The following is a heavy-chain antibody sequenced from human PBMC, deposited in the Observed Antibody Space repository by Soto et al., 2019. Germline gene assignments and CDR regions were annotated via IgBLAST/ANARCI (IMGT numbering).Heavy chain of an antibody. CDR1: GFTFSSYA. J-gene: IGHJ4*02. Sequence: EVQLLESGGGLVQPGGSLRLSCAASGFTFSSYAMSWVRQAPGKGLEWVSAISGSGGSTYYADSVKGRFTISRDNSKNTLYLQMNSLRAEATAVYYCAKGPSDDILTGPLDYWGQGTLVTVSS. CDR2: ISGSGGST. V-gene: IGHV3-23*01. D-gene: IGHD3-9*01. CDR3: AKGPSDDILTGPLDY.